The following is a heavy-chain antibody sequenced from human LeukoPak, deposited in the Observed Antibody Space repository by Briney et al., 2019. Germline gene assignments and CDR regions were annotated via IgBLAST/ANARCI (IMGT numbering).Heavy chain of an antibody. CDR1: GFTFSSYA. Sequence: GGSLRLSCAASGFTFSSYAMSWVRQAPGKGLEWVSYISISGTTIYYADSVKGRFTISRDNAKNTLYLQMNSLRADDTAVYYCARRNPSCYGRQCYYYMDVWGRGTPVTVSS. CDR2: ISISGTTI. J-gene: IGHJ6*03. D-gene: IGHD2-2*01. V-gene: IGHV3-48*04. CDR3: ARRNPSCYGRQCYYYMDV.